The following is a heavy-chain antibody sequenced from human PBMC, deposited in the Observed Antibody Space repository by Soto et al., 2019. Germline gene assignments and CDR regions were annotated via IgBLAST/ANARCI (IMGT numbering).Heavy chain of an antibody. CDR3: ARDFVGDSSSWYNWFDP. D-gene: IGHD6-13*01. V-gene: IGHV4-30-4*01. Sequence: PSETLSLTCTVSGVSISSGDYYWSWIRQPPGKGLEWIGYIYYSGSTYYNPSLKSRVTISVDTSKNQFSLKLSSVTAADTAVYYCARDFVGDSSSWYNWFDPWGQGTLVTVSS. J-gene: IGHJ5*02. CDR2: IYYSGST. CDR1: GVSISSGDYY.